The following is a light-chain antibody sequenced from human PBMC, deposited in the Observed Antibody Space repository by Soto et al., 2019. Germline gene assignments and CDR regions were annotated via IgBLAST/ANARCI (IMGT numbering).Light chain of an antibody. CDR3: AAWDASLNGYV. V-gene: IGLV1-44*01. J-gene: IGLJ1*01. Sequence: QSVLTQPPSASGAPGQRGTISWSGSSSNIGSNTVNWYQQLPGTAPTLLIHANNQRPSGVPDRLSGSTSGTSASLAISWLQSEEADYYCAAWDASLNGYVFGTGTKVTVL. CDR2: ANN. CDR1: SSNIGSNT.